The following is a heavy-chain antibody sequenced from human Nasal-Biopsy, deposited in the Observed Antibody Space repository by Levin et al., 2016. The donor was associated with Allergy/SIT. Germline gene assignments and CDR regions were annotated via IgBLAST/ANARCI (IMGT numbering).Heavy chain of an antibody. CDR3: AGKSEMFLLRAFDL. J-gene: IGHJ3*01. D-gene: IGHD3-10*02. Sequence: SVKVSCKASGGTFSKYGISWVRQAPGQGLEWMGEIIPILGTADTAQKFQGRVTMTADESTRTFYMELGSLRSEDTAMYYCAGKSEMFLLRAFDLWGQGTMVNVSS. CDR2: IIPILGTA. CDR1: GGTFSKYG. V-gene: IGHV1-69*13.